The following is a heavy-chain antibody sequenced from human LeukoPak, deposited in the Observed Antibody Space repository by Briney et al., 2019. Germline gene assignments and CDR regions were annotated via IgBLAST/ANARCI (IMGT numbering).Heavy chain of an antibody. D-gene: IGHD6-13*01. CDR2: INPNSGGT. CDR1: GYTFTDYY. V-gene: IGHV1-2*02. CDR3: AREEVIAAAGPTLDY. Sequence: ASVKVSCKASGYTFTDYYMHWVRQAPGQGLEWMGWINPNSGGTNYAQKFQGRVTMTRDASISTAYMELSRLRSDDTAVFYCAREEVIAAAGPTLDYWGQGALVTVSS. J-gene: IGHJ4*02.